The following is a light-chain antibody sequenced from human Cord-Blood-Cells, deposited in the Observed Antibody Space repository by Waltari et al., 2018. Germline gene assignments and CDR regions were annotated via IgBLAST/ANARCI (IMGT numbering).Light chain of an antibody. CDR3: QQYGSSYT. CDR1: QSVSSSY. J-gene: IGKJ2*01. Sequence: EIVLTQSPGPLSLSPGERATLSCRASQSVSSSYLTWYQHKPGQAPRLRIYGASSRATGIPDRFSGSGSGTDFTLTISRLEPEDFAVYYCQQYGSSYTFGQGTKLEIK. CDR2: GAS. V-gene: IGKV3-20*01.